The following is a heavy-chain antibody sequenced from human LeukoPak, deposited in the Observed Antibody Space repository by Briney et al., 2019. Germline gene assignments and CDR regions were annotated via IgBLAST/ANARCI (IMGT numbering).Heavy chain of an antibody. D-gene: IGHD3-22*01. V-gene: IGHV4-59*08. CDR1: GGSISTYY. J-gene: IGHJ4*02. CDR3: ARQPNYYDSSGYYHFDY. Sequence: PSETLSLTCTVSGGSISTYYWSWIRQPPGKGLEWIGYIYYRGSANYNPSLQSRLTISVDKSENQFSLKLSSVTAADTAVYYCARQPNYYDSSGYYHFDYWGQGTLVTVSS. CDR2: IYYRGSA.